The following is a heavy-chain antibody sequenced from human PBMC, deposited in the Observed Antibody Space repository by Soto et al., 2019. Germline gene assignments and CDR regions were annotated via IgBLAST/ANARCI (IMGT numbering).Heavy chain of an antibody. CDR1: GGSFSGYY. V-gene: IGHV4-59*01. CDR2: IYYSGST. CDR3: ARDVQSQFDP. D-gene: IGHD4-4*01. Sequence: SETLSLTCAVYGGSFSGYYWSWIRQPPGKGLEWIGYIYYSGSTNYNPSLKSRVTISVDTSKNQFSLKLSSVTAADTAVYYCARDVQSQFDPWGQGTLVTVSS. J-gene: IGHJ5*02.